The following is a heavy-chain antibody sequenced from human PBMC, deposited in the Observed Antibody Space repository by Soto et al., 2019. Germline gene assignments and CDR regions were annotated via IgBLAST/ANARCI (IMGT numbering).Heavy chain of an antibody. CDR2: VSIGGST. Sequence: PGWSLRLSCAASGFTFSSYAMGLVRQGPGKGLEWVAVVSIGGSTHYADSVRGRFTISRDNSKNTLSLQMNRLTAEDTAVYFCAKRRGAGGHFDYWGEGALVTVSS. J-gene: IGHJ4*02. V-gene: IGHV3-23*01. CDR3: AKRRGAGGHFDY. D-gene: IGHD2-15*01. CDR1: GFTFSSYA.